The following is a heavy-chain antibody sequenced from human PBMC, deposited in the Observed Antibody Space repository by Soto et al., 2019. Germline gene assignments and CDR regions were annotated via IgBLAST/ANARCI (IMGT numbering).Heavy chain of an antibody. Sequence: LSLTCTVSGGSISSYYWSWIRQPAGKGLEWIGRIYTSGSTNYNPSLKSRVTMSVDTSKNQFSLKLSSVTAADTAVYYCATELSEYCGGDCYDFDYWGQGTLVTVSS. V-gene: IGHV4-4*07. J-gene: IGHJ4*02. D-gene: IGHD2-21*02. CDR2: IYTSGST. CDR1: GGSISSYY. CDR3: ATELSEYCGGDCYDFDY.